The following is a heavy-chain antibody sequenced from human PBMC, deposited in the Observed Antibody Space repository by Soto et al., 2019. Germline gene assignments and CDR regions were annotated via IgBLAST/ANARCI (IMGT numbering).Heavy chain of an antibody. CDR1: GFTFSSYA. V-gene: IGHV3-23*01. CDR2: ISGSGGST. Sequence: GGSLRLSCAASGFTFSSYAMSWVRQAPGKGLEWVSAISGSGGSTYYADSVKGRFTISRDNSKNTLYLQMNSLRAEDTAVSYCAKDIVVVPAAIAPDYYYYYGMDVWGQGTTVTVSS. D-gene: IGHD2-2*01. J-gene: IGHJ6*02. CDR3: AKDIVVVPAAIAPDYYYYYGMDV.